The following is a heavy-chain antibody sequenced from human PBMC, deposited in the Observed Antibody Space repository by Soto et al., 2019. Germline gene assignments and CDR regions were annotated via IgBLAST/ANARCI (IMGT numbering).Heavy chain of an antibody. V-gene: IGHV4-31*03. J-gene: IGHJ4*02. Sequence: QVQLQESGPGLVKPSQTLSLTCTVSGGSISSGGYYWSWIRQHPGKGLEGIGYIYYSGSTYYNPSLKSRVTISVDTSKNQFSLKLSSVTAADTAVYYCAREGVVPAALDYWGQGTLVTVSS. CDR1: GGSISSGGYY. CDR3: AREGVVPAALDY. CDR2: IYYSGST. D-gene: IGHD2-2*01.